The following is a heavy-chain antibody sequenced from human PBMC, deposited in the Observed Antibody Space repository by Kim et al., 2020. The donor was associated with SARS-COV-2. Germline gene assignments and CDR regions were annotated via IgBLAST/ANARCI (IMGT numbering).Heavy chain of an antibody. V-gene: IGHV3-23*01. D-gene: IGHD6-19*01. J-gene: IGHJ6*03. CDR3: AKGSIAVPRGYYSYMDV. CDR1: RFTISNYA. CDR2: ISGSGGST. Sequence: GGSLRLSCAASRFTISNYAMSWVRQAPGKGLEWVSVISGSGGSTYYADSVKGRFTISRDNSKNTLYLQMNSLRAEDTAVYYCAKGSIAVPRGYYSYMDVWGKGTTVTVSS.